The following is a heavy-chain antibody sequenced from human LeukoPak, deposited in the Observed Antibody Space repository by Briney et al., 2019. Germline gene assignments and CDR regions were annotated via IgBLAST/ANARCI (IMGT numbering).Heavy chain of an antibody. CDR3: ARDFGLTGKVDY. CDR2: ISSNGGST. D-gene: IGHD1-20*01. J-gene: IGHJ4*02. Sequence: GGSLRLSCAASGFTFSRYAMHWVRQAPGKGLESVSAISSNGGSTYYANSVRGRFTISRDNSKNTLYLQMGSLRAEDLAVYYCARDFGLTGKVDYWGQGTLVTVSS. CDR1: GFTFSRYA. V-gene: IGHV3-64*01.